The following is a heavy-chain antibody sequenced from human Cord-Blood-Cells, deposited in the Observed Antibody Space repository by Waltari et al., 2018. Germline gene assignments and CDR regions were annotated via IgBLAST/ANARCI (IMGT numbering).Heavy chain of an antibody. J-gene: IGHJ2*01. V-gene: IGHV4-39*01. CDR3: ARSDAGVVIYWYFDL. CDR1: GGSISSSSYY. D-gene: IGHD3-3*01. CDR2: IYYSGGT. Sequence: QLQLQESGPGLVKPSETLSLTCTVSGGSISSSSYYWGWIRQPPGKGREWIGRIYYSGGTYCNPSLKSRVTISVDTAKNQFSLKLSSVTCADTAVYYCARSDAGVVIYWYFDLWGRGTLVTVSS.